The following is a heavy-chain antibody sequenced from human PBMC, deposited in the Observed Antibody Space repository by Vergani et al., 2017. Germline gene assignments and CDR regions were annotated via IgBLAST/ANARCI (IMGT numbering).Heavy chain of an antibody. V-gene: IGHV4-34*01. CDR2: IDHTGRP. CDR1: GGSFTSYH. Sequence: QVQLQQWGGGLLKPSETLPLTCVVNGGSFTSYHWTWIRQSPGEGLECVGDIDHTGRPDYNPSLKSRLTMSVDKSRNKFSLTLNSVTATDTAIYFCARVNTETNGHLYYYYYMDVWGQGTAVTVS. CDR3: ARVNTETNGHLYYYYYMDV. D-gene: IGHD4-11*01. J-gene: IGHJ6*03.